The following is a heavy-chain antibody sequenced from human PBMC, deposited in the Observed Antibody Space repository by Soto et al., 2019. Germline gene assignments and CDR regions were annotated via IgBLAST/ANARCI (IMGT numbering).Heavy chain of an antibody. CDR3: ARSLGVFGTVTLAFDI. J-gene: IGHJ3*02. CDR2: IYYSRST. CDR1: GGSVSSGSYY. D-gene: IGHD4-17*01. V-gene: IGHV4-61*01. Sequence: SETLSLTCTVSGGSVSSGSYYWSWIRQPPGKGLEWIGYIYYSRSTNYNPSLKSRVTIAVDTSKNQFSLKLSSVTAADTAVYYCARSLGVFGTVTLAFDIWGKGTMVTVSS.